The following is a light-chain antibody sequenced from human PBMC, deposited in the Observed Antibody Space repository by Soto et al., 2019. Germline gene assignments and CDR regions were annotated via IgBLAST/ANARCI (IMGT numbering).Light chain of an antibody. J-gene: IGKJ4*01. Sequence: DIQMTQSPSSLSASVGDRVTITCRASQGIRNELGWYQQKPGKAPKRLIYAASSLQSGVPSRFSGSGYGTEFTLTISSLQPEDFATYYWLQHNSYPHTFGGGTKVDIK. CDR2: AAS. V-gene: IGKV1-17*01. CDR1: QGIRNE. CDR3: LQHNSYPHT.